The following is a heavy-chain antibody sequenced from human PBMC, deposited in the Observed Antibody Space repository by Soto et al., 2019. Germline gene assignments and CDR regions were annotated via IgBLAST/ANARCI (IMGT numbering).Heavy chain of an antibody. CDR1: GGSISIGGYS. Sequence: SETLSLTCAVSGGSISIGGYSWSWIRQPPGKGLEWIGYIYHSGSTYYNPSLKSRVTISVDTSKNQFSLKVSSVTAADTAVYYCARRYGTVFDYWGQGTLVTVSS. J-gene: IGHJ4*02. CDR2: IYHSGST. CDR3: ARRYGTVFDY. D-gene: IGHD6-13*01. V-gene: IGHV4-30-2*02.